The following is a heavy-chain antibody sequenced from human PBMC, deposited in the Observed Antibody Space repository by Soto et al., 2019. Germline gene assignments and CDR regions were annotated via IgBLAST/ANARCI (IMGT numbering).Heavy chain of an antibody. D-gene: IGHD3-10*01. J-gene: IGHJ4*02. V-gene: IGHV3-30*01. CDR3: AREVLWSRYFDY. Sequence: SVKGRFTISRDNPQNTLYLQMNSLRPEDTGVYYCAREVLWSRYFDYWGQGSLVTVSS.